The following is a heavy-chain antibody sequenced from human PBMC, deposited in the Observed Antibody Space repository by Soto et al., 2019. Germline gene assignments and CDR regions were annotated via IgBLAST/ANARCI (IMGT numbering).Heavy chain of an antibody. V-gene: IGHV1-3*05. CDR1: GYTFTKYS. D-gene: IGHD2-15*01. Sequence: QVRLVQSGAEEKEPGASVKVSCKASGYTFTKYSIHWVRQAPGQRLEWMGWINAGNGNTEYSQNFQGRVTITRDTSASTAYMELSSLTSEDTAVYYCAMGGGATVRVVYWGQGTLVIVSS. J-gene: IGHJ4*02. CDR2: INAGNGNT. CDR3: AMGGGATVRVVY.